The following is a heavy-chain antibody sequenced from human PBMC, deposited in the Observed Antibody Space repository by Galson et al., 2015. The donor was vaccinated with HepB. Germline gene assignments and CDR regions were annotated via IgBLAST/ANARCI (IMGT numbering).Heavy chain of an antibody. CDR1: GFTFSDYY. CDR2: ISSSGSTI. CDR3: AVTGPPRVATIFRYYYYGMDV. J-gene: IGHJ6*02. D-gene: IGHD5-12*01. V-gene: IGHV3-11*01. Sequence: SLRLSCAASGFTFSDYYMSWSRQAPGKGLEWVSYISSSGSTIYDADSVKGRFTISRDNAKNSLYLQMNSLSAEDTAVYYCAVTGPPRVATIFRYYYYGMDVWGQGTTVTVSS.